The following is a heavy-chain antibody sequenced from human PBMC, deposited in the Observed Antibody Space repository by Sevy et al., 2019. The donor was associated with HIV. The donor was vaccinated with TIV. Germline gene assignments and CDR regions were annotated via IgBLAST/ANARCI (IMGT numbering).Heavy chain of an antibody. D-gene: IGHD3-3*01. CDR3: AKTPFMDFWNDYYSFYFDF. V-gene: IGHV3-23*01. J-gene: IGHJ4*02. Sequence: GGSLRLSCAAAGFNFNNYAMTWVRQAPGKGLEWVSGISFSGSKTYYAESVKGRFSISRDPSKNTLYLQMNNVRVEDTAVYFCAKTPFMDFWNDYYSFYFDFWGQGTLVNVSS. CDR1: GFNFNNYA. CDR2: ISFSGSKT.